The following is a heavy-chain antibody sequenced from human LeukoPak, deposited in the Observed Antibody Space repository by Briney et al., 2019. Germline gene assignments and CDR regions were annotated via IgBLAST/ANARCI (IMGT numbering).Heavy chain of an antibody. CDR1: GYTFTIYA. V-gene: IGHV1-3*01. J-gene: IGHJ4*02. CDR3: TRSSSADGDY. CDR2: INAGNGNT. Sequence: GPSVKVSCKASGYTFTIYAMHWVRQAPGQRLEWMRWINAGNGNTKYSQKLQGRVTISRDTSASTANRELSSLRSEDTAVYYCTRSSSADGDYWGQGTLVTVSS. D-gene: IGHD6-6*01.